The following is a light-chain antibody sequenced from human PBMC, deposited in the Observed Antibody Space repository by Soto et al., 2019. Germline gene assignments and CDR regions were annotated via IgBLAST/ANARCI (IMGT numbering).Light chain of an antibody. CDR3: LQHHAFPLT. J-gene: IGKJ4*01. CDR1: QGIGSD. CDR2: GAS. V-gene: IGKV1-17*01. Sequence: DIQMTQSPSSLSASVGDRVTITCRASQGIGSDLNWYQQKPGQAPKRVIYGASNLQSRVPSRFSGSGSGTELTLTITGLEPEDFVTYYCLQHHAFPLTFGEGTTVEV.